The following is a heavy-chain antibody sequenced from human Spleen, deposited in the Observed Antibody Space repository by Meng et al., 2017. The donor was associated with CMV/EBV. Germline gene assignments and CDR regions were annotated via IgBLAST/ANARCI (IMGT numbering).Heavy chain of an antibody. CDR2: ISPSIGST. CDR3: ARGTGIFDY. CDR1: GYTFTTHG. D-gene: IGHD7-27*01. Sequence: VSCRASGYTFTTHGITWVRQAPGQGLEWMGWISPSIGSTNYAQKLEGRVTMTTDRSTTTAYLELRSLRYDDTAVYFCARGTGIFDYWGQGTLVTVSS. V-gene: IGHV1-18*04. J-gene: IGHJ4*02.